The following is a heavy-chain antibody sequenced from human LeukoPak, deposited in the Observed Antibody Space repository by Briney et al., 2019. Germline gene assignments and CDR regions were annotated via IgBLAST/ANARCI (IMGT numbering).Heavy chain of an antibody. D-gene: IGHD3-22*01. Sequence: GGSLRLSCAASGFTFSNAWLNWVRQAPGKGLEWVGRIKSETAGGTADYAAPVKGRFTISRDDSKNTLYLQMNSLKTEDTAMYYCTTFAGGYYDKDYWGQGTLVTVSS. V-gene: IGHV3-15*07. CDR3: TTFAGGYYDKDY. CDR2: IKSETAGGTA. J-gene: IGHJ4*02. CDR1: GFTFSNAW.